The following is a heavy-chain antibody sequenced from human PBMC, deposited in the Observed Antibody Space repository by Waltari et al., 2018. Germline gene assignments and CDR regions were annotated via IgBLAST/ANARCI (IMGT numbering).Heavy chain of an antibody. CDR3: AREPDSIDY. V-gene: IGHV1-18*01. CDR2: VSGYTGNT. Sequence: QVQLVQSGAEVKKPGASVRVSGKASGYTFTNYVITWVRTAAVQWIGWMGLVSGYTGNTNYAQEYHDRGSMTTDTSTRTAHMALRSRRSDDTAVYYCAREPDSIDYWGQGTLVTVSS. J-gene: IGHJ4*02. D-gene: IGHD2-15*01. CDR1: GYTFTNYV.